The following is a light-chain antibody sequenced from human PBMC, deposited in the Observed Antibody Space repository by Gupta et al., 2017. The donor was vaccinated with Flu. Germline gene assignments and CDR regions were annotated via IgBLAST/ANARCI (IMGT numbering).Light chain of an antibody. CDR2: SAS. CDR1: QGIRSY. Sequence: PSFPSASVGDRVTITCRASQGIRSYLAWYQQKPGKAPKLLIYSASTARSGVPPRFSGSGSGTEFTLTISSLQPEDFASYYCQQRESCPHTFGQGTKVEIE. CDR3: QQRESCPHT. J-gene: IGKJ1*01. V-gene: IGKV1-9*01.